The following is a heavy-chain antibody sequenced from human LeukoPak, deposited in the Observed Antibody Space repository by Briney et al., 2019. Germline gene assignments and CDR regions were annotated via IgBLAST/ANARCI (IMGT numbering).Heavy chain of an antibody. D-gene: IGHD2-15*01. J-gene: IGHJ5*02. CDR2: INPNSGGT. CDR1: GYTFTGYY. V-gene: IGHV1-2*02. Sequence: ASVKVSCKASGYTFTGYYMHWVRQAPGQGLEWMGWINPNSGGTNYAQKFQGRVTMTRDTSISTAYMELSRLRSDDTAVYYCARVVVVAADNWFDPWGQGTLVTVSS. CDR3: ARVVVVAADNWFDP.